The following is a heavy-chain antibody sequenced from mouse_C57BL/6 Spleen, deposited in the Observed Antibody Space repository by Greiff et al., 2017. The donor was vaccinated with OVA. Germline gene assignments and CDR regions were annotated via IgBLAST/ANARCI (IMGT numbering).Heavy chain of an antibody. CDR2: IDPETGGT. D-gene: IGHD3-2*02. CDR3: TRPGSSGYVEGFAY. J-gene: IGHJ3*01. Sequence: QVQLKESGAELVRPGASVTLSCKASGYTFTDYEMHWVKQTPVHGLEWIGAIDPETGGTAYNQKFKGQATLTADKSSSTAYMELRSLTSEDSAVYYCTRPGSSGYVEGFAYWGQGTLVTVSA. CDR1: GYTFTDYE. V-gene: IGHV1-15*01.